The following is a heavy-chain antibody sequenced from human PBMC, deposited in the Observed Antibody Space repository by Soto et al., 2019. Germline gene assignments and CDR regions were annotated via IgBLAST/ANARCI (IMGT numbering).Heavy chain of an antibody. Sequence: PSETLSLTSTVSGGSISSYYWSWIRQPPGKGLEWIGYIYYSGSTNYNPSLKSRVTISVDTSKNQFALKLSSVTAADTAVYYCAISGYDYYYYGMDVWGQGTTVTVSS. CDR3: AISGYDYYYYGMDV. J-gene: IGHJ6*02. CDR1: GGSISSYY. CDR2: IYYSGST. V-gene: IGHV4-59*01. D-gene: IGHD5-12*01.